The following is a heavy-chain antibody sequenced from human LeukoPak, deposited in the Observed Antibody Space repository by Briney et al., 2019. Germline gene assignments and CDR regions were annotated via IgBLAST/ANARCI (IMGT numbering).Heavy chain of an antibody. J-gene: IGHJ4*02. CDR3: AREFMVRGVKLGDY. V-gene: IGHV4-59*01. CDR1: GGSISGYY. Sequence: PSETLSLTCTVSGGSISGYYWSWIRQPPGRGLEWIGYIHYSGSTDYNPSLKGRVTISLDMSKNQFSLKINSMTAADTAVYYCAREFMVRGVKLGDYWGQGTLVTVSS. D-gene: IGHD3-10*01. CDR2: IHYSGST.